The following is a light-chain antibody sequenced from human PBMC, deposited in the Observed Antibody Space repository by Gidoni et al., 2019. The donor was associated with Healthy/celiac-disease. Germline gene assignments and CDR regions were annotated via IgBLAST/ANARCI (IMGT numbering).Light chain of an antibody. CDR2: DAS. J-gene: IGKJ2*01. CDR3: QQYGSS. CDR1: QSVSSNY. Sequence: EIVLTQSPGTLSLSPGERATLSCRASQSVSSNYLAWYQQKPGQAPRLLIYDASSRATGIPDRFSGSGSGTDFTLTISRLEPKDFAVYYCQQYGSSFGQGTKLEIK. V-gene: IGKV3-20*01.